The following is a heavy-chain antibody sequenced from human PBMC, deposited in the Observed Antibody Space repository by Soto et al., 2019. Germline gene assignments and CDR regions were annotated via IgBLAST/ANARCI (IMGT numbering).Heavy chain of an antibody. CDR1: GFTFSSYA. D-gene: IGHD5-18*01. CDR2: ISGSGGGT. J-gene: IGHJ5*02. V-gene: IGHV3-23*01. CDR3: ARLIVDTAMGWFDP. Sequence: EVQLLESGGGLVQPGGSLRLSCAASGFTFSSYAMTWVRQTPGKGLEWVSGISGSGGGTYYADSVKGRFTISRDSSKSTLYLQMNGLRAGDTAVYYCARLIVDTAMGWFDPWGQGTLVTVSS.